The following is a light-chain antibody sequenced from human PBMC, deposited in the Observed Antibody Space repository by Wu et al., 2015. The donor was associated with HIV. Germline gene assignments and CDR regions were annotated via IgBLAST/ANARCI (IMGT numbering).Light chain of an antibody. J-gene: IGKJ2*03. V-gene: IGKV1-39*01. CDR2: AAS. CDR1: QSISSY. Sequence: DIQMTQSPSSLSASVGDRVTITCRASQSISSYLNWYQQKPGKAPKLLIYAASSLQSGVPSRFSGSGSGTEFTLTISGLQPDDFATYYCQQYESYSDSFGQGTKLEIK. CDR3: QQYESYSDS.